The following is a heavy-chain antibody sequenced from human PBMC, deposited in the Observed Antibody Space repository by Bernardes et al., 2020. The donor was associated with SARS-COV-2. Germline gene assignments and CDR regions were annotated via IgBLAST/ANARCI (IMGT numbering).Heavy chain of an antibody. CDR1: GCSISSSSYY. CDR3: ASLCIAARPGPLGFENYYYGMDV. V-gene: IGHV4-39*01. D-gene: IGHD6-6*01. CDR2: IYYSGST. J-gene: IGHJ6*02. Sequence: SETLSLTCTVSGCSISSSSYYWGWIRQPPGKGLEWIGSIYYSGSTYSNPSPKSRVTISVDTSKNQFSLKLSSVTAADTAVYYCASLCIAARPGPLGFENYYYGMDVWGQGTTVTVSS.